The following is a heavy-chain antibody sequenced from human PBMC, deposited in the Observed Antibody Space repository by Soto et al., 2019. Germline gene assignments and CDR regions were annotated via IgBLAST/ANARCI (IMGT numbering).Heavy chain of an antibody. CDR1: GFTFSSYA. J-gene: IGHJ4*02. Sequence: GGSLRLSCSASGFTFSSYAMHWVRQAPGKGLEYVSAISSNGGSTYYADSVKGRFTISRDNSKNTLYLQMSSLRAEDTAVYYCVKDLSSAAIPAVFDYWGQGTLVTVSS. D-gene: IGHD2-2*02. CDR2: ISSNGGST. V-gene: IGHV3-64D*08. CDR3: VKDLSSAAIPAVFDY.